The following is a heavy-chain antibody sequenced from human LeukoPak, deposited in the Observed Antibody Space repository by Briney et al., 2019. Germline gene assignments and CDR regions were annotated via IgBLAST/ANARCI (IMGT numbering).Heavy chain of an antibody. V-gene: IGHV1-2*02. CDR3: ASRVFGELLSSGLFDP. CDR1: GYTFTGYY. CDR2: INPNSGGK. Sequence: ASVKVSCKASGYTFTGYYIHWVRQAPGKGVEWMGWINPNSGGKNYAQKFQGRVTITRDTSISTAYMGLNKLKSDDTAVYYCASRVFGELLSSGLFDPWGQGTLVTVSS. D-gene: IGHD3-10*02. J-gene: IGHJ5*02.